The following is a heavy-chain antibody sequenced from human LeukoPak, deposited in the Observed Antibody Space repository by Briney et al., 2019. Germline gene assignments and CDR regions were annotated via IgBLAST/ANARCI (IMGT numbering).Heavy chain of an antibody. Sequence: RRSLRLSCAPSGFTFTSYGTHWVRPAPGKGLGWVAVISYDGSNKYYADSVKGRFTISRDNSKNTLYLQMNSLRAEDTAVYYCAKDTVVTELRGYFDLWGRGTLVTVSS. J-gene: IGHJ2*01. CDR2: ISYDGSNK. V-gene: IGHV3-30*18. D-gene: IGHD4-23*01. CDR3: AKDTVVTELRGYFDL. CDR1: GFTFTSYG.